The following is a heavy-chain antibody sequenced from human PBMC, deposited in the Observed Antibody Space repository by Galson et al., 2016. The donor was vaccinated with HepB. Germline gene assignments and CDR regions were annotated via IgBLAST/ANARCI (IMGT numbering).Heavy chain of an antibody. Sequence: SLRLSCAGSGFAFGSHEMNWVRQAPGEGLEWLSYIGISGITIYSADSVKGRFTISRDNAKNSLYLQMNSLRAEDTAVYYCASHFDGNMDPFDIWGQGTMVTVSS. CDR1: GFAFGSHE. CDR3: ASHFDGNMDPFDI. J-gene: IGHJ3*02. CDR2: IGISGITI. D-gene: IGHD4-23*01. V-gene: IGHV3-48*03.